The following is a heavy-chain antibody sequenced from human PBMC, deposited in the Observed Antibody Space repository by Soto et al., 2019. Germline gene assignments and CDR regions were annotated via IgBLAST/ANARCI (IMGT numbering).Heavy chain of an antibody. V-gene: IGHV1-2*04. Sequence: ASVKVSCKASGYTFTGYYMHWVRQAPGQGLEWMGWINPNSGGTNYAQKFQGWVTMTRDTSISTAYMELSRLRSDDTAVYYCARVFSTVTRDGDAFDIWGQGTMVTVSS. CDR3: ARVFSTVTRDGDAFDI. CDR2: INPNSGGT. D-gene: IGHD4-17*01. J-gene: IGHJ3*02. CDR1: GYTFTGYY.